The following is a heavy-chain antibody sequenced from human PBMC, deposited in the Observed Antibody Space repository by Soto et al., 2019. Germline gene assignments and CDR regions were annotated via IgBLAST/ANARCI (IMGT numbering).Heavy chain of an antibody. D-gene: IGHD2-2*01. J-gene: IGHJ6*02. CDR3: AKGQHCSTTSCYFYYYGTDV. Sequence: QVQLVESGGGVVQPGRSLRLSCAASRFTFSTYGMHWVRQAPGKGLEWVAVISYDGSNKYYADSVKGRFTISRDNSKSTLYLQMNSLRAEDTAVYHCAKGQHCSTTSCYFYYYGTDVWGQGTTVTVSS. CDR2: ISYDGSNK. V-gene: IGHV3-30*18. CDR1: RFTFSTYG.